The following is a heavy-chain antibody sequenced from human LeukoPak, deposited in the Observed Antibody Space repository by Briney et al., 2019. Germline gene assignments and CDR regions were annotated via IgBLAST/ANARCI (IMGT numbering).Heavy chain of an antibody. V-gene: IGHV3-11*04. D-gene: IGHD1-1*01. Sequence: GGSLRLSCAASGFTFSDYYMSWVRQAPGKGLEGVSYISSSSSTIYYADSVKGRFTISRDNAKNSLYLQMNSLRAEDTAVYYCARDENWIDAFDIWGQGTMVTVSS. CDR3: ARDENWIDAFDI. CDR1: GFTFSDYY. CDR2: ISSSSSTI. J-gene: IGHJ3*02.